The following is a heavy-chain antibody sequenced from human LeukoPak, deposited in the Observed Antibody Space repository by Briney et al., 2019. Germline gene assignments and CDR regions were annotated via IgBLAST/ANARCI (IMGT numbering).Heavy chain of an antibody. D-gene: IGHD6-13*01. V-gene: IGHV4-61*02. CDR1: GGSISSGSYY. J-gene: IGHJ4*02. Sequence: SETLSLTCTVSGGSISSGSYYWSWIRQPAGKGLEWIGRIYTSGSTNYNPSLKSRVTISVDTSKNQFSLKLSSVTAADTAVYYCAREAAAGRRGMDWGQGTLVTVSS. CDR2: IYTSGST. CDR3: AREAAAGRRGMD.